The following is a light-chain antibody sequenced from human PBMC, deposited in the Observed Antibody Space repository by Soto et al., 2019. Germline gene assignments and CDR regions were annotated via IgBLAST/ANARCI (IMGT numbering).Light chain of an antibody. J-gene: IGKJ1*01. CDR3: QQYGSSPRWT. CDR2: DAS. Sequence: EIVMSQSPATLSVSPGERATLSCRSSQSVRSNLAWYQQKPGQAPRLLIYDASTRATGIPARFSGSGSGTDFTLTISRLEPEDFAVYYCQQYGSSPRWTFGQGTKVDIK. CDR1: QSVRSN. V-gene: IGKV3-15*01.